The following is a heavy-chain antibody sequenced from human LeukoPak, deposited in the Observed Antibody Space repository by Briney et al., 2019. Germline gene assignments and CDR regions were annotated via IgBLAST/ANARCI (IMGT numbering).Heavy chain of an antibody. J-gene: IGHJ4*02. CDR1: GFMFGTYW. Sequence: PGGSLRLSCAASGFMFGTYWMSWVRQAPGGGLEWVANIKEDGSMKQYADSVRGRFTISRDNAKSSLYLQMSGLRAEDSAVYYCARDETSGYFVYWGQGTLVTVSS. D-gene: IGHD2-15*01. V-gene: IGHV3-7*01. CDR3: ARDETSGYFVY. CDR2: IKEDGSMK.